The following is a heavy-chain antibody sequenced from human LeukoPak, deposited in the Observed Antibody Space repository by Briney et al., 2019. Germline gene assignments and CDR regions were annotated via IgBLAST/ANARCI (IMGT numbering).Heavy chain of an antibody. Sequence: GGSLRLSCAASGFTFDDYTMHWVRQAPGKGLEWVSLISWDGGSTYYADSVKGRFTISRDNSKNSLYLQMNSLRTEDTALYYCAVMVRGVRNGMDVWGQGTTVTVSS. CDR3: AVMVRGVRNGMDV. J-gene: IGHJ6*02. CDR2: ISWDGGST. CDR1: GFTFDDYT. D-gene: IGHD3-10*01. V-gene: IGHV3-43*01.